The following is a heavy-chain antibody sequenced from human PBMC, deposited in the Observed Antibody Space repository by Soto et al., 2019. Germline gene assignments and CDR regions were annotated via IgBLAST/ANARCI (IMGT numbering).Heavy chain of an antibody. CDR3: ARQGYFDWNLNWFDP. D-gene: IGHD3-9*01. V-gene: IGHV4-39*01. CDR2: IYYSGST. Sequence: PSETLSLTCTVSGGSISSSSYYWGWIRQPPGKGLEWIGSIYYSGSTYYNPSLKSRVTISVDTSKNQFSLKLSSVTAADTAVYYCARQGYFDWNLNWFDPWGQGTLVTVSS. J-gene: IGHJ5*02. CDR1: GGSISSSSYY.